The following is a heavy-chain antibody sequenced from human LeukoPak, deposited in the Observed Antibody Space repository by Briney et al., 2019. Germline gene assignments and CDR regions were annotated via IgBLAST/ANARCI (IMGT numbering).Heavy chain of an antibody. D-gene: IGHD3-22*01. CDR2: ISYNGYNE. J-gene: IGHJ4*02. CDR3: TRDRYYYDNSGYYIY. V-gene: IGHV3-30-3*01. Sequence: PGGSLRLPCAASGFTFSSYAMHWVRQAPGKGLEWVAVISYNGYNEYYADSVKGRFTISRDNSNNTLYLQMNSLRAEDTAVYYCTRDRYYYDNSGYYIYWGQGTLVTVSS. CDR1: GFTFSSYA.